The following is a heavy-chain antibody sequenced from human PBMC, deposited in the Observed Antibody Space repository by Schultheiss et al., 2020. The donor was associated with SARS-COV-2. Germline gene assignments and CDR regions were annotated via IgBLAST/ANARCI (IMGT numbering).Heavy chain of an antibody. D-gene: IGHD4-23*01. CDR3: ARTGFYGGNGDY. Sequence: SETLSLTCAVYGGSFSGYYWSWIRQPPGKGLEYIGEVTHSGSTDYNPSVKSRVTISVDTSKNQFSLKLSSVTAADTAVYHCARTGFYGGNGDYWGQGTLVTVSS. CDR1: GGSFSGYY. J-gene: IGHJ4*02. CDR2: VTHSGST. V-gene: IGHV4-34*01.